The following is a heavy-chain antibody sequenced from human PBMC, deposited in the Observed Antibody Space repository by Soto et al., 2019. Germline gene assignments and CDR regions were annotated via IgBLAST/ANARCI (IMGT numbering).Heavy chain of an antibody. Sequence: SETLSLTCAVYSRSFRDYYWTWIRQPPGKGLEFIGEINHSGTTHYNPSLKSRVTISVDTSKNHFSLKMNSVTAADTAVYYCARSPKSTDFTYHFDFWGQGTRVTVSS. J-gene: IGHJ4*02. CDR1: SRSFRDYY. CDR3: ARSPKSTDFTYHFDF. V-gene: IGHV4-34*01. CDR2: INHSGTT.